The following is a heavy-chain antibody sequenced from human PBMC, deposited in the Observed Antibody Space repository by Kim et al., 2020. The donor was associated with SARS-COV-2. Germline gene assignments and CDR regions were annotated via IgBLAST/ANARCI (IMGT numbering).Heavy chain of an antibody. CDR2: ISAYNGNT. J-gene: IGHJ4*02. CDR1: GYTFTSYG. CDR3: ARDHIYYDSSGNRKGIFDY. Sequence: ASVKVSCKASGYTFTSYGISWVRQAPGQGLEWMGWISAYNGNTNYAQKLQGRVTMTTDTSTSTAYMELRSLRSDDTAVYYCARDHIYYDSSGNRKGIFDYWGQGTLVTVSP. D-gene: IGHD3-22*01. V-gene: IGHV1-18*01.